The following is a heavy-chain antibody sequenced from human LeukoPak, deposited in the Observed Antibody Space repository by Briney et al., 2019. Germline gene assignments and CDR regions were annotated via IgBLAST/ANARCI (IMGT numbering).Heavy chain of an antibody. J-gene: IGHJ4*02. CDR3: AREEGGFFDWLSHFDY. V-gene: IGHV3-21*01. CDR2: ISSSSSYI. Sequence: PGGSLRLSCTASGFTFRSYSMNWVRQAPGKGLEWVSSISSSSSYIYYADSVKGRFTISRDNAKNSLYLQMNSLRAEDTAVYYCAREEGGFFDWLSHFDYWGQGTLVTVSS. D-gene: IGHD3-9*01. CDR1: GFTFRSYS.